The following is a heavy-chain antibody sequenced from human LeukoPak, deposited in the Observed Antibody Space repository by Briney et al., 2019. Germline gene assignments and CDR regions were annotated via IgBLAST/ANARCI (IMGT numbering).Heavy chain of an antibody. Sequence: PGGSLRLSCAASGFTFSSYWMHWVRQAPGKGLVWVSRINTDGSSTSYADSVKGRFTISRDNAKNTLYLQMNSLRAEDTAVYYCARGTEWYYYYMDVWGKGTTVTVSS. CDR2: INTDGSST. J-gene: IGHJ6*03. D-gene: IGHD3-3*01. V-gene: IGHV3-74*01. CDR3: ARGTEWYYYYMDV. CDR1: GFTFSSYW.